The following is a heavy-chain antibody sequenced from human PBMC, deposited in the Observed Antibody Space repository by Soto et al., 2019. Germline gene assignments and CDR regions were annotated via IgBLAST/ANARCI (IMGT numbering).Heavy chain of an antibody. CDR3: ARGGSESDY. V-gene: IGHV3-7*01. J-gene: IGHJ4*02. CDR2: IKEDGSEK. CDR1: GFTFSEYW. D-gene: IGHD3-16*01. Sequence: EVQLVESGGGLVQPGGSLRLSCAASGFTFSEYWMTWVRQAPGKGLEWVANIKEDGSEKNYVDSVEGRFTISRDNAKNSLYLQMNSLRADDTAVYYCARGGSESDYWGQGTLVTVSS.